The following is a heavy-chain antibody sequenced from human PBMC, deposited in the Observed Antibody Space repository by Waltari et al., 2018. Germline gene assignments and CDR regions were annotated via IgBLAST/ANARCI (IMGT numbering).Heavy chain of an antibody. J-gene: IGHJ4*02. D-gene: IGHD3-16*01. Sequence: QVQLVQSGAEVKKPGTSVKVSCKASGGTLNTYSINWVRQAPGQGLEWMGGIIPMFGTANYAQKFQGRVTISADVSTNTAYMELSSLNSEDTALYFCARDPTEGGFDFDRWGQGTLVTVSS. CDR1: GGTLNTYS. CDR3: ARDPTEGGFDFDR. CDR2: IIPMFGTA. V-gene: IGHV1-69*01.